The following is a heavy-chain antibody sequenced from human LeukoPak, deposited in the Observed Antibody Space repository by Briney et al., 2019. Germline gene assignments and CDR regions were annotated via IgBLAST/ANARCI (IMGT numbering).Heavy chain of an antibody. CDR1: GYTFTGYY. CDR3: AREARDTYCSSTSCYTNNWFDP. J-gene: IGHJ5*02. V-gene: IGHV1-2*02. Sequence: GASVKVSCKASGYTFTGYYMHWVRQAPGQGLEWMGWINPNSGGTNYAQKFQGRVTMTRDTSISTAYMELSRLRSDDTAVYYCAREARDTYCSSTSCYTNNWFDPWGQGTLVTVSS. D-gene: IGHD2-2*02. CDR2: INPNSGGT.